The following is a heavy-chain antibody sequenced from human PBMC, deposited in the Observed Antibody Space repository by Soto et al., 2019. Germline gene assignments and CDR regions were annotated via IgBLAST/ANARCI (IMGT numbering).Heavy chain of an antibody. D-gene: IGHD1-1*01. V-gene: IGHV3-48*01. J-gene: IGHJ4*02. Sequence: GRPMRLPCKAVGSTFHISVIDVFRKAPGKGLEGVSHISSSSTIYYAESVKGRFTISRDNAKNSLYLQMSSLRGEDTAVYYCATSFITTVGTTAWGQGTLVTVSS. CDR3: ATSFITTVGTTA. CDR1: GSTFHISV. CDR2: ISSSSTI.